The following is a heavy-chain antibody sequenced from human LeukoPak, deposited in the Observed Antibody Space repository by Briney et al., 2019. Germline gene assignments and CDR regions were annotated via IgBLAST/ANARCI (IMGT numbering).Heavy chain of an antibody. D-gene: IGHD2-15*01. CDR1: GGSISSYY. J-gene: IGHJ4*02. CDR2: IYYRGST. CDR3: ARVYCSGGSCYGYFDY. V-gene: IGHV4-59*01. Sequence: PSETLSLTCTVSGGSISSYYWSWIRQPPGKGLEWIGYIYYRGSTNYNPSLKSRVTISVDTSKNQFSLKLSSVTAADTAVYYCARVYCSGGSCYGYFDYWGQGTLVTVSS.